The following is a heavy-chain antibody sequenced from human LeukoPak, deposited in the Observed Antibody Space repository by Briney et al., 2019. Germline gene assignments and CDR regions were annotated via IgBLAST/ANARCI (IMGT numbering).Heavy chain of an antibody. CDR3: ARLLNSYGSWRWFDP. V-gene: IGHV1-46*01. Sequence: ASVKVSCKASGYTFTSYHMHWVRQAPGQGLEWRGVINPSGGSTSYAQKFQGRVTMTRDMSTSTVYMELSSLRSEDTAVYYCARLLNSYGSWRWFDPWGQGTLVTVSS. CDR1: GYTFTSYH. CDR2: INPSGGST. J-gene: IGHJ5*02. D-gene: IGHD5-18*01.